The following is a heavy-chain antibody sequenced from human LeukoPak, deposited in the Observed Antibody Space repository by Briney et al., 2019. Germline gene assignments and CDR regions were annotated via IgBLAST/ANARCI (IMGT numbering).Heavy chain of an antibody. CDR3: ARDLLAKDYVWGSYRYGADY. V-gene: IGHV3-21*01. CDR2: ITSSSTYI. CDR1: GFTFSRYT. D-gene: IGHD3-16*02. J-gene: IGHJ4*02. Sequence: GGSLRLSCAASGFTFSRYTMNWVRQPPGKGLEWVSSITSSSTYIYYADSVKGRFTISRDNARNSLYLQMNSLRAEDTAVYCCARDLLAKDYVWGSYRYGADYWGQGTLVTVSS.